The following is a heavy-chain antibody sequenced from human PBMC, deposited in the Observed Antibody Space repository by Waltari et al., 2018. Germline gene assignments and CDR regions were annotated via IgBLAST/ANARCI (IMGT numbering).Heavy chain of an antibody. D-gene: IGHD6-19*01. V-gene: IGHV4-34*01. CDR1: VGSFNGYD. CDR2: INHSGST. J-gene: IGHJ6*02. Sequence: QVQLQQWGAGLLKPSETLSLTCAMSVGSFNGYDWSWLRQHPGKGLEWIGEINHSGSTNYNPSLKSRVTMSVDTSKNQFSLNLSSVTAADTAVYYCARGESLYNSDWTPRGYYYYGMDVWGQGTTVTVSS. CDR3: ARGESLYNSDWTPRGYYYYGMDV.